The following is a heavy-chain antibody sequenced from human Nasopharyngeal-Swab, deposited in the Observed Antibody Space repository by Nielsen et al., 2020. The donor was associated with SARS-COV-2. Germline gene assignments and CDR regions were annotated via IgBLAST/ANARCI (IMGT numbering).Heavy chain of an antibody. CDR2: IKQDGSEK. J-gene: IGHJ4*02. CDR3: ARDLDYYDSSGYDY. V-gene: IGHV3-7*01. Sequence: GESLKISCVASGFTFSSYWMSWVRQAPGKGLEWVANIKQDGSEKYYVDSVKGRFTISRDNAKNSLYLQMNSLRAEDTAVYYCARDLDYYDSSGYDYWGQGTLVTVSS. D-gene: IGHD3-22*01. CDR1: GFTFSSYW.